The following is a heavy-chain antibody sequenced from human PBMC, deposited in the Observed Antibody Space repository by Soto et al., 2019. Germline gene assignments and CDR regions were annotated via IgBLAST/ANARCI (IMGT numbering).Heavy chain of an antibody. CDR3: AREKPTAHEYYYYGRDV. CDR2: IIPIFGTA. Sequence: QVQLVQSGAEVKKPGSSVKVSCKASGGTFSSYAISWVRQAPGQGLEWMGGIIPIFGTANYAQKFQGRVTITGDDSPNTANMERSSRRSEDTAVYYCAREKPTAHEYYYYGRDVWGQGTTFTVSS. V-gene: IGHV1-69*12. D-gene: IGHD4-17*01. CDR1: GGTFSSYA. J-gene: IGHJ6*02.